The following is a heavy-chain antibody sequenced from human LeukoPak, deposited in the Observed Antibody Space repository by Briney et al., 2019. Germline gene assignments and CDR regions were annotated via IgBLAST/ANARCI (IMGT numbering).Heavy chain of an antibody. CDR3: ARVTRRYYYYMDV. J-gene: IGHJ6*03. D-gene: IGHD4-23*01. Sequence: ASVKVSCKASGGTFSSYAISWVRQAPGQGLEWMGAIIPIFGTANYAQKFQGRVTITTDESTSTAYMELSSLRSEDTAVYYCARVTRRYYYYMDVWGKGTTVTVSS. CDR1: GGTFSSYA. CDR2: IIPIFGTA. V-gene: IGHV1-69*05.